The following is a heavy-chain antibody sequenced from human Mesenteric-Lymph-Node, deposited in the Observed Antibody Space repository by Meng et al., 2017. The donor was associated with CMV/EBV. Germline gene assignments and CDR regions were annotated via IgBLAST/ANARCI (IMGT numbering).Heavy chain of an antibody. D-gene: IGHD3-10*01. CDR1: GRSFSVYY. V-gene: IGHV3-15*01. Sequence: ETLSLTCAVCGRSFSVYYWGWVRQAPGKGLEWVGRIKDKIDGGTTDYAASVKGRFSISRDDSKNILYLQMNSLKSEDTAVYFCAAFARGYWGQGTLVTVSS. CDR3: AAFARGY. J-gene: IGHJ4*02. CDR2: IKDKIDGGTT.